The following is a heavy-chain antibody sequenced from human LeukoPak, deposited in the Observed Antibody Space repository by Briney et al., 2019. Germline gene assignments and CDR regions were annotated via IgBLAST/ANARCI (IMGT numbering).Heavy chain of an antibody. CDR1: GGSISSSSYY. Sequence: PSETLSLTCTDSGGSISSSSYYWGWIRQPPGKGLEWIGSIYYSGSTYYNPSLKSRVTISVDTSKNQFSLKLSSVTAADTAVYYCARPGDYYDSSGSTWFDPWGQGTLVTVSS. V-gene: IGHV4-39*01. CDR3: ARPGDYYDSSGSTWFDP. J-gene: IGHJ5*02. D-gene: IGHD3-22*01. CDR2: IYYSGST.